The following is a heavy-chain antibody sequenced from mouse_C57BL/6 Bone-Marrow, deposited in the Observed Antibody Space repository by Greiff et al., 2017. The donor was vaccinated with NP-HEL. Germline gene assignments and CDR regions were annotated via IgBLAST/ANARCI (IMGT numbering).Heavy chain of an antibody. CDR2: ISYDGSN. V-gene: IGHV3-6*01. J-gene: IGHJ4*01. Sequence: EVKLMESGPGLVKPSQSLSLTCSVTGYSITSGYYWNWIRQFPGNKLEWMGYISYDGSNNYNPSLKNRISITRDTSKNQFFLKLNSVTTEDTATYYCARGPHFYAMDYWGQGTSVTVSS. CDR3: ARGPHFYAMDY. CDR1: GYSITSGYY.